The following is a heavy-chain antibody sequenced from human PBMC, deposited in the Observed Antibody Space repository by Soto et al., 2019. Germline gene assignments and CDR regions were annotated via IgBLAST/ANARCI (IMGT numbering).Heavy chain of an antibody. CDR1: GVRFSSYA. Sequence: GGSLRLSCAASGVRFSSYALSWVRQAPGKGLEWFSVISGSGATTFSADSVKGRFTFSKDSSTNSFYLQMDSLKVDDTAVYYCATLAMAGDTVYYFNGLDVWGQGTTVTVSS. J-gene: IGHJ6*02. CDR2: ISGSGATT. V-gene: IGHV3-23*01. D-gene: IGHD3-3*02. CDR3: ATLAMAGDTVYYFNGLDV.